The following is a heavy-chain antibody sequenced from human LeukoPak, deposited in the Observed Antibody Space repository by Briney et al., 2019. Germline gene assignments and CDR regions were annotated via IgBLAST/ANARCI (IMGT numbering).Heavy chain of an antibody. CDR1: GFTFDDYG. CDR2: INWNGGST. V-gene: IGHV3-20*04. CDR3: AREAPRYHCSSTSCYGAFDI. J-gene: IGHJ3*02. Sequence: TGGSLRLSCAASGFTFDDYGMCWVRQAPGKGLEWVSGINWNGGSTGYADSVKGRFTISRDNAKNTLYLQMNSLRAEDTAVYYCAREAPRYHCSSTSCYGAFDIWGQGTMVTVSP. D-gene: IGHD2-2*01.